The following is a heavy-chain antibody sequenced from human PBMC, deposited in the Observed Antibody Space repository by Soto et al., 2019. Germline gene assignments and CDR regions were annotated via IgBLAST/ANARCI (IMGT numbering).Heavy chain of an antibody. D-gene: IGHD2-15*01. CDR2: IYYSGST. V-gene: IGHV4-59*08. CDR1: GGSISSYY. J-gene: IGHJ6*02. Sequence: SETLSLTCTVSGGSISSYYWSWIRQPPGKGLEWIGYIYYSGSTNYNPSLKSRVTISVDTSKNQFSLRLSSVTAADMAVYYCARVKKARVVVAATGSPQTYYYYGMDVWGQGTTVTVSS. CDR3: ARVKKARVVVAATGSPQTYYYYGMDV.